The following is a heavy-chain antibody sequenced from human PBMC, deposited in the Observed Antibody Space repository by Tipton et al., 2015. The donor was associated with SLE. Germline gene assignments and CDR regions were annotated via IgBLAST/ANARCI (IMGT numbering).Heavy chain of an antibody. CDR1: GGSISSGGYY. CDR3: VRERKYVVRFRELVAPDL. J-gene: IGHJ3*01. Sequence: TLSLTCNVSGGSISSGGYYWSWIRQHPGKGLEWIGYTYYSGSPYYNPSLKSRVTMSVDTSKNQFSLKLSSVTAADTAMYYCVRERKYVVRFRELVAPDLWGQGTAITVSS. CDR2: TYYSGSP. V-gene: IGHV4-31*03. D-gene: IGHD1-26*01.